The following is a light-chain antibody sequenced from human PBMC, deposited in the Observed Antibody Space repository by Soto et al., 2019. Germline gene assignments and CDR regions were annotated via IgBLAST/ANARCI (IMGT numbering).Light chain of an antibody. Sequence: ESVLTQSPATLSLSPGERATLSCRASPSVSNSLAWYQHKPGQAPRLLIYDASNRATGVPTRFSGSGSGTDFNLTISSLEPEDFAVYYCKRRAGGAPALTVGGGTKVEIK. CDR1: PSVSNS. V-gene: IGKV3-11*01. CDR2: DAS. CDR3: KRRAGGAPALT. J-gene: IGKJ4*01.